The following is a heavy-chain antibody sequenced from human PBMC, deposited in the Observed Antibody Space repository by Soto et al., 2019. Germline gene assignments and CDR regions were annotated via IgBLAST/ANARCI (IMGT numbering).Heavy chain of an antibody. CDR3: ARDFKRYGGYSHYYYYYGMDV. CDR1: GFTFSSYA. CDR2: ISYDGSNK. Sequence: GGSLRLSCAASGFTFSSYAMHWVRQAPGKGLEWVAVISYDGSNKYYADSVKGRFTISRDNSKNTLYLQMNSLRAEDTAVYYCARDFKRYGGYSHYYYYYGMDVWGQGTTVTVSS. D-gene: IGHD5-12*01. J-gene: IGHJ6*02. V-gene: IGHV3-30-3*01.